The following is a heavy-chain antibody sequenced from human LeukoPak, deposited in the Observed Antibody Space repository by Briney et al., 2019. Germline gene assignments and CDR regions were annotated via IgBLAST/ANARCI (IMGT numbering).Heavy chain of an antibody. CDR1: GGSISSYY. CDR2: VYYCGST. Sequence: SETLSLTCTVSGGSISSYYWSWIRQPPGKGLEWIGYVYYCGSTNYNPSLKSRVTISVDTSKNQFSLKLSSVTAADTAVYYCARGDSGYDSVDYWGQGTLVTVSS. J-gene: IGHJ4*02. V-gene: IGHV4-59*01. CDR3: ARGDSGYDSVDY. D-gene: IGHD5-12*01.